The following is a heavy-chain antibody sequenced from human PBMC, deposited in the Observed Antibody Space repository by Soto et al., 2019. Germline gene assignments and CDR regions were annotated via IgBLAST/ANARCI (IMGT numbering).Heavy chain of an antibody. CDR3: APAGDYDLLTFDQ. CDR1: GFSLSTYHMG. D-gene: IGHD4-17*01. Sequence: QITLKESGPTLVRPAQTLTLTCDFSGFSLSTYHMGVAWIRQPPGKALEWLALLYWDDDKRYSPSLKDRLAISKDTANNQVVLTITNIDPGDSATYFCAPAGDYDLLTFDQWGPGTLVTVSS. V-gene: IGHV2-5*02. J-gene: IGHJ4*01. CDR2: LYWDDDK.